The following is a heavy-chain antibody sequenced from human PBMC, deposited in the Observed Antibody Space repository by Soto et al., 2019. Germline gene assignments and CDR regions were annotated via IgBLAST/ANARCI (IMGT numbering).Heavy chain of an antibody. CDR3: ARTGGGMAARPLEY. CDR2: ISAYNGNK. D-gene: IGHD6-6*01. Sequence: QVQLVQSGGEVKKPGASVEVSCRTSGYMFTTYGMSWVRQAPGQGLEWMAWISAYNGNKKYAQKFQGRVTMTTDTSTSTVSMELRNLTSDDTGTYFCARTGGGMAARPLEYWSQGTLVTVSS. CDR1: GYMFTTYG. V-gene: IGHV1-18*04. J-gene: IGHJ4*02.